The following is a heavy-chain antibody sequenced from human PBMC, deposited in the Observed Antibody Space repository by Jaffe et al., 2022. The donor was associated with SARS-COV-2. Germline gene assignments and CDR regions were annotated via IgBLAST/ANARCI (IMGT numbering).Heavy chain of an antibody. CDR3: STHDYLVFNN. J-gene: IGHJ4*02. D-gene: IGHD1-1*01. CDR1: GFIFSNAW. Sequence: EVLLVESGGGLVKPGGSLRLSCAGSGFIFSNAWMSWVRQAPGKGLEWVGRIKSKPNGGTTDYAAPVKGRFTISRDDSKNTVYLQMNSLKTDDTAVYYCSTHDYLVFNNWGQGTLVTVSS. CDR2: IKSKPNGGTT. V-gene: IGHV3-15*01.